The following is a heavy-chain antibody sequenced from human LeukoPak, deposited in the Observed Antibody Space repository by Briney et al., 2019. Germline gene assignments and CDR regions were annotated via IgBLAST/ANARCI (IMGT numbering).Heavy chain of an antibody. CDR3: AKDSWSFHDAFDI. J-gene: IGHJ3*02. CDR1: GFTFINYA. CDR2: ISGPGGST. D-gene: IGHD2-21*01. V-gene: IGHV3-23*01. Sequence: PGESLRLSCAASGFTFINYAMSWVRQAPGKGLEWVSGISGPGGSTYYADSVKGRLTISRDNSKNTLYLQMNSLRAEDTALYYCAKDSWSFHDAFDIWGQGTLVTVSS.